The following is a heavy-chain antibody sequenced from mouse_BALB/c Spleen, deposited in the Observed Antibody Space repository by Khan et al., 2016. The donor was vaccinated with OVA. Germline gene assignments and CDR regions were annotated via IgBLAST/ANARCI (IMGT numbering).Heavy chain of an antibody. CDR2: IWSDGST. D-gene: IGHD2-10*01. CDR3: ARQPYYHYYVLGY. Sequence: QVQLKESGPGLVAPSQSLSITCTISGFSLTNYGIHWVRQPPGKGLEWLVVIWSDGSTTYNSTLKSRLSITKDNSKSQVFLKMNSLQTDDTAMYYCARQPYYHYYVLGYGGQGTSVTVSS. CDR1: GFSLTNYG. V-gene: IGHV2-6-1*01. J-gene: IGHJ4*01.